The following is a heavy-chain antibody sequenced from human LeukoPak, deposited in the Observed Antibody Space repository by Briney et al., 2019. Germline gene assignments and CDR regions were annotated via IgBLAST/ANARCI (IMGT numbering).Heavy chain of an antibody. V-gene: IGHV4-61*01. CDR1: GVSINTCCYY. CDR2: KYYSGST. J-gene: IGHJ4*02. Sequence: SETLSLTYDVSGVSINTCCYYWTSIRQPPGKGLEWIGYKYYSGSTRYNSSLRSRLTISLDTSKNQFSLRLTSVTAADTAVYYCARGRSYGFDFDSWGPGTLVIVS. D-gene: IGHD5-18*01. CDR3: ARGRSYGFDFDS.